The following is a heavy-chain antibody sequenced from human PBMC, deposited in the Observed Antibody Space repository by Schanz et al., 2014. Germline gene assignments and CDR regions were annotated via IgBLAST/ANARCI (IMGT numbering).Heavy chain of an antibody. CDR2: INNAGSDT. CDR1: GFSFSNSF. V-gene: IGHV3-74*01. Sequence: EVQLVESGGGFVQPGGSLRLSCAASGFSFSNSFLPWVRPFPGSGLVWVSHINNAGSDTTYADSVKGRFTISRDNTRNTLYLQMNSLSAEDTAVYYCARGAGGLDTWGQGTPVTVSS. D-gene: IGHD3-16*01. CDR3: ARGAGGLDT. J-gene: IGHJ5*02.